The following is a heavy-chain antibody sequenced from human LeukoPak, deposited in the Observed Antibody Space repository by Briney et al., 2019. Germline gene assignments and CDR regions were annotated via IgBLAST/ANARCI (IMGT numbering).Heavy chain of an antibody. D-gene: IGHD3-10*02. CDR2: ISSLSNHI. Sequence: PGGSLRLSCVASGFAFSGDFMNWVRQAPGKGLQWVSPISSLSNHIYYADSVKGRFTISRDNAKNSLYLQMNSLGVDDTAVYYCGTCSINNAREFQYWGQGTLVTVPS. V-gene: IGHV3-21*06. J-gene: IGHJ1*01. CDR3: GTCSINNAREFQY. CDR1: GFAFSGDF.